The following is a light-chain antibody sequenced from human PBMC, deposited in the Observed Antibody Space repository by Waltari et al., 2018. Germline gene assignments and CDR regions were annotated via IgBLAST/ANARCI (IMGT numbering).Light chain of an antibody. Sequence: DIQMTQSPSSVSASVGDRATITCRASQDVTKYSAWYQQKPGRAPKVLIFDVSTLQSGVPSRFSGSGSGTEFSLTISSLQPEDFATYYCQQGDSLPPTFGQGTKVEI. CDR1: QDVTKY. J-gene: IGKJ1*01. CDR2: DVS. V-gene: IGKV1-12*01. CDR3: QQGDSLPPT.